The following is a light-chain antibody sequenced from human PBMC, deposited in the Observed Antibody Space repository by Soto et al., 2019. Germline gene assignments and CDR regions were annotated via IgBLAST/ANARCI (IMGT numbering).Light chain of an antibody. J-gene: IGLJ2*01. Sequence: SYELTQPPSVSVSPGQTASITCSGDKLGDKYACWYQQKPGQSPVLVIYQDSKRPSGIPERFSGSNSGTTATLTISGTQAMDEADYYCQAWDSSTAEDVVFGGGTKLTVL. V-gene: IGLV3-1*01. CDR3: QAWDSSTAEDVV. CDR1: KLGDKY. CDR2: QDS.